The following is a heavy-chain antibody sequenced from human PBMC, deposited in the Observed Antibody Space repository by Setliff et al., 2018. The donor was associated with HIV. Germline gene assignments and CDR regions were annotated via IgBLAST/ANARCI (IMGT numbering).Heavy chain of an antibody. V-gene: IGHV4-34*01. J-gene: IGHJ4*02. CDR2: ITPSGAT. Sequence: SETLSLTCAVYGGSVSGHYWGWFRQPPGKGLEWIGEITPSGATNYLPSLKSRVTMSLDTSKKQFSLKLTSVTAADTGIYYCVASSSWSCRLNYWGQGTQVTVSS. CDR3: VASSSWSCRLNY. D-gene: IGHD6-13*01. CDR1: GGSVSGHY.